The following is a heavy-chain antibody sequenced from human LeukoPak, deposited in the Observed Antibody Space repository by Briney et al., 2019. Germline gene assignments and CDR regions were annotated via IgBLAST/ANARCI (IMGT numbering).Heavy chain of an antibody. V-gene: IGHV3-7*01. Sequence: PGGSLRLSCAASGFTFSSYCMSCVRQAPGKGLEWVANIKQDGSEKYYVDSVKGRFTISRDNAKNSLYLQMNSLRAEDTAVYYCARELRIAARPFHFDYWGQGTLVTVSS. CDR2: IKQDGSEK. D-gene: IGHD6-6*01. CDR1: GFTFSSYC. J-gene: IGHJ4*02. CDR3: ARELRIAARPFHFDY.